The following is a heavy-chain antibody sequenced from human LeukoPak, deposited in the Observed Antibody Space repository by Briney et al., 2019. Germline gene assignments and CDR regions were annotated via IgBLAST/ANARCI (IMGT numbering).Heavy chain of an antibody. D-gene: IGHD5-24*01. Sequence: PGGSLRLSCAASGFTFSDYYMSWIRQAPGKGLEWVSYISSSSYTNYADSVKGRFTISRDNAKNSLYLQMNSLRAEDTAVYYCARDSLVEMATSDWYFDLWGRGTLVTVSS. CDR1: GFTFSDYY. J-gene: IGHJ2*01. CDR2: ISSSSYT. V-gene: IGHV3-11*05. CDR3: ARDSLVEMATSDWYFDL.